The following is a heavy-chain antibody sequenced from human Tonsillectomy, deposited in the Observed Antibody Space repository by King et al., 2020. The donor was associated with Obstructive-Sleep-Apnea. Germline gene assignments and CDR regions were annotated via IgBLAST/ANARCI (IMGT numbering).Heavy chain of an antibody. D-gene: IGHD3-10*01. CDR1: GGSISSGGYY. CDR3: AGDPINLVRGVMGGMDV. J-gene: IGHJ6*02. V-gene: IGHV4-31*03. Sequence: VQLQESGPGLVKPSQTLSLTCTVSGGSISSGGYYWSWIRQHPGKGLGWIGYIYYSGSTYYNPSLKSRVTISVDTSKNQFSLKLSTVTAADTAGYYCAGDPINLVRGVMGGMDVWGQGTTVTVSS. CDR2: IYYSGST.